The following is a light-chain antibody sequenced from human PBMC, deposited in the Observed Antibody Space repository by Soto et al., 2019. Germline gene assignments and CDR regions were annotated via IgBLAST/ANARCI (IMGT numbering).Light chain of an antibody. CDR1: QSVTTN. CDR3: QQYNNWPPFT. V-gene: IGKV3-15*01. Sequence: EIMIVRCPATQYASPGERATLSCRASQSVTTNLAWYQKKPGQAPRLLIYNAFTRATGIAARFSGSGSGTDFTLTISSLQSEDFAVYYCQQYNNWPPFTFGQGTRLEIK. J-gene: IGKJ5*01. CDR2: NAF.